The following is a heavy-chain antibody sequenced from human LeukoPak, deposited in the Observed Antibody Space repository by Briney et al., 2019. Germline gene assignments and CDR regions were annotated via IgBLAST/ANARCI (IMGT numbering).Heavy chain of an antibody. CDR2: ISYDGSNK. Sequence: GGSLRLSCAASGFTFSSYAMHWVRQAPGKGLEWVAVISYDGSNKYYADSVKGRFTISRDNSKNTLSLQMNSLRAEDTAVYYCAGDMIRDGYFDYWGQGTLVTVSS. CDR1: GFTFSSYA. V-gene: IGHV3-30-3*01. J-gene: IGHJ4*02. CDR3: AGDMIRDGYFDY. D-gene: IGHD5-24*01.